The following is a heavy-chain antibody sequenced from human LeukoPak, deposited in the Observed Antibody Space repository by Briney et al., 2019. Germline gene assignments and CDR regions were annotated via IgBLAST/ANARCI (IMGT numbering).Heavy chain of an antibody. Sequence: GGCLRLSCAASDLTLHDSGMNWVRQAPGKGLEWVSGINWNGGSTGYADSVKGRFTISRDNAKNSLYLQMNSLRAEDTALYYCAREQGGTILGVAKNWGQGTLVTVSS. V-gene: IGHV3-20*04. J-gene: IGHJ4*02. D-gene: IGHD3-3*01. CDR1: DLTLHDSG. CDR3: AREQGGTILGVAKN. CDR2: INWNGGST.